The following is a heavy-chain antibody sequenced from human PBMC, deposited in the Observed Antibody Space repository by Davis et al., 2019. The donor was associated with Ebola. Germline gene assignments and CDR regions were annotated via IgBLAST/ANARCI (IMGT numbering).Heavy chain of an antibody. J-gene: IGHJ4*02. CDR1: GGSISSSNW. CDR3: ARGRYSGYDWYY. CDR2: IYHSGST. Sequence: SETLSLTCAVSGGSISSSNWWSWVRQPPGKGLEWIGEIYHSGSTNYNPSLKSRVTISVDTSKNQFSLKLSSVTAADTAVYYCARGRYSGYDWYYWGQGTLVTVSS. V-gene: IGHV4-4*02. D-gene: IGHD5-12*01.